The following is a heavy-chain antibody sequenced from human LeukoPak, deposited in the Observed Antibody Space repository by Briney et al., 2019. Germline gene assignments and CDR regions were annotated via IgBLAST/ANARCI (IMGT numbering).Heavy chain of an antibody. V-gene: IGHV4-34*12. CDR3: AKSNGYGLVDI. CDR2: IFYSGNT. J-gene: IGHJ3*02. CDR1: GGSFSGYY. D-gene: IGHD3-10*01. Sequence: PSETLSLTCAVYGGSFSGYYWTWIRQPPGKGLEWIGNIFYSGNTYYSPSLRSRVTISLDTSRNQFSLKLNSVTAADTAVYYCAKSNGYGLVDIWGQGTMVTVSS.